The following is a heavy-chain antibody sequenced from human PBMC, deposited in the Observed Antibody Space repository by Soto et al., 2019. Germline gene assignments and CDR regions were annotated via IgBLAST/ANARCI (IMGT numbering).Heavy chain of an antibody. Sequence: PGGSLRLSCAASGFTFYTYSMNWVRQAPGKGLEWVSYISYSTIYYADSVRGRFTISRDNAKNSLYLQMNSLRDEDTAVYFCARVYCSGGTCTMDHWGQGTLVTVSS. J-gene: IGHJ4*02. CDR1: GFTFYTYS. V-gene: IGHV3-48*02. CDR2: ISYSTI. CDR3: ARVYCSGGTCTMDH. D-gene: IGHD2-15*01.